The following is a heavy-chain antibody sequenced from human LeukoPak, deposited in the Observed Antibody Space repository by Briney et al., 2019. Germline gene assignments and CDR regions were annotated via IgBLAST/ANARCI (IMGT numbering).Heavy chain of an antibody. V-gene: IGHV3-48*03. J-gene: IGHJ5*02. CDR3: ARVRSIAAVTAWFDP. D-gene: IGHD6-13*01. Sequence: GGSLRLSCAASGFTFSSYEMNWVRQAPGKGLEWVSYISSLGSTIYYADSVKGRFTISRDNAKNSLYLQMNSLRADGTAVYYCARVRSIAAVTAWFDPWGQGTLVTVSS. CDR2: ISSLGSTI. CDR1: GFTFSSYE.